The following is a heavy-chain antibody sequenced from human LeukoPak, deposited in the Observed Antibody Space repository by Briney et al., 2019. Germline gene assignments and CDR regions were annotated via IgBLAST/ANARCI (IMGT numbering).Heavy chain of an antibody. CDR2: IYSGGGT. D-gene: IGHD3-16*02. CDR3: ARPTPGEFSFLIDY. J-gene: IGHJ4*02. Sequence: GGSLRLSCAASGFTVSRNYMTWVRQAPGKGPEWVSLIYSGGGTQYADSVKGRFTISRDNSKNTLYLQMNSLRAEDTAVYYCARPTPGEFSFLIDYWGQGTLVTVSS. CDR1: GFTVSRNY. V-gene: IGHV3-66*04.